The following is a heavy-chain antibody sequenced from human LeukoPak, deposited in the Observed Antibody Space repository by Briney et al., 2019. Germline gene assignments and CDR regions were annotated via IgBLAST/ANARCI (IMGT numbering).Heavy chain of an antibody. CDR1: GFIFINAW. CDR2: IKSKTDGGTT. Sequence: GGSLRLSCAASGFIFINAWMSWVRQAPGKGLEWDGRIKSKTDGGTTDYAAPVKGRFTISRDDSDNTLYLQMNSLEIEDTAVYYCRYFDYWGQGTLVTVSS. V-gene: IGHV3-15*01. J-gene: IGHJ4*02. CDR3: RYFDY.